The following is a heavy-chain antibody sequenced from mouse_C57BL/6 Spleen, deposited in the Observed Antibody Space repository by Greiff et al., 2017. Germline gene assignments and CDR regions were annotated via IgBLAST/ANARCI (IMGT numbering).Heavy chain of an antibody. V-gene: IGHV1-15*01. Sequence: QVQLQQSGAELVRPGASVTLSCKASGYTFTDYAMHWVKQTPVHGLEWIGAFDPDTGGTAYNQKFKGKAILTADKSSSTAYMALRSLTAEDSAVYYFLTGTGAYWGQGTLVTVSA. CDR2: FDPDTGGT. D-gene: IGHD4-1*01. CDR1: GYTFTDYA. CDR3: LTGTGAY. J-gene: IGHJ3*01.